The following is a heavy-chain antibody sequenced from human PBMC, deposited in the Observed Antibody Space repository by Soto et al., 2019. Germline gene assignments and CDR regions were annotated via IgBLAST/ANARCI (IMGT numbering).Heavy chain of an antibody. CDR2: IYYSGST. CDR1: GGSISSYY. Sequence: QVQLQESGPGLVKPSETLSLTCTVSGGSISSYYWSWIRQPPGKGLECIGYIYYSGSTNYNPSLKSRVTMSVDTSKNQFSLKLNSETAADTAVDYCARLGANAYCGGDCYLDPWGQGTLVTVSS. V-gene: IGHV4-59*01. J-gene: IGHJ5*02. CDR3: ARLGANAYCGGDCYLDP. D-gene: IGHD2-21*02.